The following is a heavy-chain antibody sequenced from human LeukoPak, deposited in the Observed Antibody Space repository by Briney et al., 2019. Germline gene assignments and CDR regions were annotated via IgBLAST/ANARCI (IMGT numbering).Heavy chain of an antibody. CDR2: ISYDGSNK. CDR3: ARGSYYSDY. Sequence: GGSLGLSCAASGFTFSSYGMHWVRQAPGKGLEWVAVISYDGSNKYYADSVKGRFTISRDNSKNTLYLQMNSLRAEDTAVYYCARGSYYSDYWGQGALVTVSS. V-gene: IGHV3-30*03. CDR1: GFTFSSYG. D-gene: IGHD1-26*01. J-gene: IGHJ4*02.